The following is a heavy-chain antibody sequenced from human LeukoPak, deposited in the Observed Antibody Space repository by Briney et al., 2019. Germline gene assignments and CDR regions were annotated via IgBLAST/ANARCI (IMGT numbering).Heavy chain of an antibody. Sequence: GGSLRLSCAASGFTVSSNYMSWVRQAPGKGLEWVSVIYSGGSTYYADSVKGRFTISRDNSKNTLYLQMNSLRAEDTAVYYCVGDIVVVVAASPSSMDVWRQGTTVTVSS. CDR1: GFTVSSNY. CDR3: VGDIVVVVAASPSSMDV. D-gene: IGHD2-15*01. V-gene: IGHV3-66*01. J-gene: IGHJ6*02. CDR2: IYSGGST.